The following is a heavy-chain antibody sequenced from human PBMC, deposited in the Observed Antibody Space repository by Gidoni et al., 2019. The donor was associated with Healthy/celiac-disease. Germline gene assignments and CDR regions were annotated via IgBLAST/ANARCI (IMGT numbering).Heavy chain of an antibody. CDR1: GYTFTSYY. CDR2: INPSGGST. CDR3: AATNIVATIGPWFDP. V-gene: IGHV1-46*01. J-gene: IGHJ5*02. D-gene: IGHD5-12*01. Sequence: QVQLVQSGAEVKKPGASVKVSCKASGYTFTSYYMHWVRPAPGQGLEWMGIINPSGGSTSYAQKFQGRVTMTRDTSTSTVYMELSSLRSEDTAVYYCAATNIVATIGPWFDPWGQGTLVTVSS.